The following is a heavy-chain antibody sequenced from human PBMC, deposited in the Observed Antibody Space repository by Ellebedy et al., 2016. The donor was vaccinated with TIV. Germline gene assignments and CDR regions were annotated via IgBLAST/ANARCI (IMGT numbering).Heavy chain of an antibody. V-gene: IGHV3-43D*03. CDR3: AKYMGSKGSSGWYLYYDY. D-gene: IGHD6-19*01. CDR1: GFTFDDYA. CDR2: ISWDGGST. Sequence: GESLKISCAASGFTFDDYAMHWVRQAPGKGLEWVSLISWDGGSTHYADSVKGRFTISRDNSKNSLYLQMNSLRAEDTALYYCAKYMGSKGSSGWYLYYDYWGQGTLVTVSS. J-gene: IGHJ4*02.